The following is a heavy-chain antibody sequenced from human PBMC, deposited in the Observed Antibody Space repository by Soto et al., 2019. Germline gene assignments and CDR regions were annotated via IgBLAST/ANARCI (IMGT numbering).Heavy chain of an antibody. Sequence: QVQLQESGPGLVKPSETLSLTCTVSGGSINNYYWNWIRQSPGKGLAWIAYIFHRGATDYNPSLKSRVTMSVDTSKTQSSLKLSSVTAADTAIYYCARQARGSSGTFDVWGQGTLVIVSS. CDR1: GGSINNYY. D-gene: IGHD3-10*01. V-gene: IGHV4-59*08. CDR2: IFHRGAT. J-gene: IGHJ3*01. CDR3: ARQARGSSGTFDV.